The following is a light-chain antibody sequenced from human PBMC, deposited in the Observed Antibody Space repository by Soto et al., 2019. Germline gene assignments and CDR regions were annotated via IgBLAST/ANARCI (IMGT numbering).Light chain of an antibody. CDR2: STS. CDR1: SGSVSTSYY. CDR3: VLYMGSGIWV. J-gene: IGLJ2*01. V-gene: IGLV8-61*01. Sequence: QTVVTQEPSFSVSPGGTVTLTCGLNSGSVSTSYYPSWYQQTPGQAPRTLIYSTSTRSSVVPDRFSGSILGNKAALTITGAQADDESDYYCVLYMGSGIWVFGGGTKLTVL.